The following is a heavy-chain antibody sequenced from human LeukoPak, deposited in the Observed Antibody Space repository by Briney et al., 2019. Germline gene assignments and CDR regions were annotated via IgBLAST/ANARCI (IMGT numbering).Heavy chain of an antibody. CDR2: IYASGSS. V-gene: IGHV4-61*02. J-gene: IGHJ6*03. D-gene: IGHD2-2*01. Sequence: SETLSLTCTVSGGSISSGCYYWSWIRPPAGKGLVWIGRIYASGSSNYTPSLKRRVTISVDTSKNPFPLTSSPVAAADTAVYYCARDPNYCSSTSCYEWDYYMDVWGKGTTVTVSS. CDR3: ARDPNYCSSTSCYEWDYYMDV. CDR1: GGSISSGCYY.